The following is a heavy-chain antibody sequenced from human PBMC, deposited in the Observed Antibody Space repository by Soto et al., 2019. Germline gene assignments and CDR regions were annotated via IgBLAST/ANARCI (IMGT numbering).Heavy chain of an antibody. CDR3: ARDRYCSSTSCTLPSMDV. J-gene: IGHJ6*02. D-gene: IGHD2-2*01. Sequence: GGSLRLSCAASGVTFSSYSMNWVRQAPGKGLEWVSSISSSSYIYYADSVKGRFTISRDNAKNSLYLQMNSLRAEDTAVYYCARDRYCSSTSCTLPSMDVWGQGTTVTVSS. CDR1: GVTFSSYS. V-gene: IGHV3-21*01. CDR2: ISSSSYI.